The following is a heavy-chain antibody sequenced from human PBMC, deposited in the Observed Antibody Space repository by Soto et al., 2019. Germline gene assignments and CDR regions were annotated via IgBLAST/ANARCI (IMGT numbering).Heavy chain of an antibody. D-gene: IGHD5-12*01. J-gene: IGHJ4*02. CDR1: GGTFSSYT. CDR3: ARGREYSGYDF. V-gene: IGHV1-69*02. Sequence: QVQLVQSGAEVKKPGSSVKVSCKASGGTFSSYTISWVRQAPGQGLEWMGRIIPILGIANYAQKFQGRVTITADKSPSTAYMELSSLRSEDTAVYYCARGREYSGYDFWGQGTLVTVSS. CDR2: IIPILGIA.